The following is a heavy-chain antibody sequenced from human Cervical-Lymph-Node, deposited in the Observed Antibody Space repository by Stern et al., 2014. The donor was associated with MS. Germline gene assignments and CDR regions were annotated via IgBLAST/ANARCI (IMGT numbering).Heavy chain of an antibody. J-gene: IGHJ6*02. CDR1: GGSINNYY. Sequence: QVQLQESGPGLVKPSETLSLTCTVSGGSINNYYWTWIRQPPGKGLAWIGYVSYSGRTKYNTSLKSLVGMSVDTSKTQPSPMPNSVTAADTAVYYCARDYGDCAYYGMDVWGQGTTVTVSS. CDR2: VSYSGRT. D-gene: IGHD4-17*01. V-gene: IGHV4-59*01. CDR3: ARDYGDCAYYGMDV.